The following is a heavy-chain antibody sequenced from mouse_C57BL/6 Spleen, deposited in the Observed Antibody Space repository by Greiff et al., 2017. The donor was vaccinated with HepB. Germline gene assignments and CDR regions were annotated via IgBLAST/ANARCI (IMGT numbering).Heavy chain of an antibody. CDR2: INPNNGGT. D-gene: IGHD1-1*01. J-gene: IGHJ3*01. CDR3: ERDGYYGRSSFAY. CDR1: GYTFTDYN. Sequence: VQLQQSGPELVKPGASVKIPCKASGYTFTDYNMDWVKQSHGKSLEWIGDINPNNGGTIYNQKFKGKATLTVDKSSSTAYMELRSLTSEDTAVYDCERDGYYGRSSFAYWGQGTLVTVSA. V-gene: IGHV1-18*01.